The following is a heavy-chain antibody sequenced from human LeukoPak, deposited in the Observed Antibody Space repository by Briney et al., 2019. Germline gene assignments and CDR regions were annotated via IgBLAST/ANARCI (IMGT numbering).Heavy chain of an antibody. CDR1: GGSFSGYY. CDR2: INHSGST. D-gene: IGHD3/OR15-3a*01. CDR3: ARQTGSGLFILP. Sequence: SETLSLTCAVYGGSFSGYYWSWICQPPGKGLEWIGEINHSGSTNYNPSLKSRVTISVDTSKNQFSLKLSSVTAADTAVYYCARQTGSGLFILPGGQGTLVTVSS. J-gene: IGHJ4*02. V-gene: IGHV4-34*01.